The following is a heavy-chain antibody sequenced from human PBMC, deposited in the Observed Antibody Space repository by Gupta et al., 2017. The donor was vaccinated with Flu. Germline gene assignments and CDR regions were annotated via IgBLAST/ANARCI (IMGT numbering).Heavy chain of an antibody. D-gene: IGHD7-27*01. V-gene: IGHV3-30-3*01. J-gene: IGHJ4*02. CDR1: A. CDR3: ARGPSTHNGGSGDYFDY. CDR2: ISYDGSNE. Sequence: AFHWVRQAPGKGLEWVAVISYDGSNEYYADSGKGRFTISRDNSKNTLYLQMNSLRAEDTAVYYCARGPSTHNGGSGDYFDYWGQGTLVTVS.